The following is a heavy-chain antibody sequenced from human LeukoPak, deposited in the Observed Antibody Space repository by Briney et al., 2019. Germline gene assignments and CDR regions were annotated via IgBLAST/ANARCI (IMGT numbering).Heavy chain of an antibody. CDR1: GYTFTDYY. V-gene: IGHV1-2*02. J-gene: IGHJ6*03. CDR2: INPSSGGT. CDR3: ARQRDSSWVYYYYMDV. Sequence: GASVNVSCKASGYTFTDYYIHWARQAPGQGLEWMGWINPSSGGTNYAQKFQGRVTMTRDTSISTAYMELTGLRSDDTAVYYCARQRDSSWVYYYYMDVWGKGTTVTVSS. D-gene: IGHD6-13*01.